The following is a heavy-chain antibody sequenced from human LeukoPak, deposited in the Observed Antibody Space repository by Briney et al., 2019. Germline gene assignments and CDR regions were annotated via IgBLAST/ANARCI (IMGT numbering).Heavy chain of an antibody. Sequence: PSETLSLTCSVSGDSIRSHYWSWIRQPPGKRPEWSGHVFFTGSATYNPPLEGRVTISIDTSGSQFSLKLTSVTAADTAVYYCARVEWELLGAHLWGQGILLSVSS. J-gene: IGHJ4*02. CDR2: VFFTGSA. V-gene: IGHV4-59*11. CDR3: ARVEWELLGAHL. CDR1: GDSIRSHY. D-gene: IGHD1-26*01.